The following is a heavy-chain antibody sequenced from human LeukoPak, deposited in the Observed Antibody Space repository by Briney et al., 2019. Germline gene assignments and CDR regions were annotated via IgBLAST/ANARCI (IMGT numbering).Heavy chain of an antibody. Sequence: SETLSLTCAVSGGSISSSNWWNWVRQPPGKGLEWIGEIYHSGSANYNPSLRSRVTISLDKSVNQFSLKLNPVTAADTAVYYCARKVRGVYNFDNWGQGTLVTVSS. J-gene: IGHJ4*02. D-gene: IGHD3-10*01. V-gene: IGHV4-4*02. CDR1: GGSISSSNW. CDR3: ARKVRGVYNFDN. CDR2: IYHSGSA.